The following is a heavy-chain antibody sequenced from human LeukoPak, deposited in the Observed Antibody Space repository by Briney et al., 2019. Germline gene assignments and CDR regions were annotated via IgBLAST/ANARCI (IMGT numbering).Heavy chain of an antibody. V-gene: IGHV3-21*01. CDR1: GFTFSSYS. CDR2: ISSSSSYI. J-gene: IGHJ3*02. CDR3: ARELVVTPTPPFDAFDI. D-gene: IGHD4-23*01. Sequence: GGSRRLSCAASGFTFSSYSMNGVRQAPGKGLEWVSSISSSSSYIYYADSVKGRFTISRDNAKNSLYLQMNSLRAEDTAVYYCARELVVTPTPPFDAFDIWGQGTMVIVSS.